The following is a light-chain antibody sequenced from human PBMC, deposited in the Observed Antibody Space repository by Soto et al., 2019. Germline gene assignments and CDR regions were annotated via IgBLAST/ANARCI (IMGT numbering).Light chain of an antibody. CDR1: QGINNY. J-gene: IGKJ4*01. V-gene: IGKV1-9*01. Sequence: DVQLTQSPSFLSASVGDRVTITCRASQGINNYLAWYQQKPGNAPKLLVYAASSLQSGVPSRFTGSGSGTEFTLTISSLQPEDFATYYCQQLKSYPATFGGGTKVEIK. CDR2: AAS. CDR3: QQLKSYPAT.